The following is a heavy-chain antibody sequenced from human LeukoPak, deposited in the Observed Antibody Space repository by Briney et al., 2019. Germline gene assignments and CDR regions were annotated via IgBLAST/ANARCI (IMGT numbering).Heavy chain of an antibody. CDR3: ARVRGQQLVLL. J-gene: IGHJ4*02. Sequence: SETLSLTCTVSGYSISSGYYWSWIRQPPGKGLEWIGEINHSGSTNYNPSLKSRVTISVDTSKNQFSLKLTSVTAADTAVYYCARVRGQQLVLLWGQGTLVTVSS. V-gene: IGHV4-38-2*02. CDR1: GYSISSGYY. CDR2: INHSGST. D-gene: IGHD6-13*01.